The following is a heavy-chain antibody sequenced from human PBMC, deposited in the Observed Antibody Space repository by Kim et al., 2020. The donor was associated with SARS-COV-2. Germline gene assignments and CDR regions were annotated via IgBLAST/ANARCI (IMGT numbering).Heavy chain of an antibody. Sequence: GGSLRLSCAASGFTFDDYAMHWVRQAPGKGLEWVSGISWNSGSIGYADSVKGRFTISRDNAKNSLYLQMNSLRAEDTALYYCAKDKEQWLQSPVNYWGQGTLVTVSS. CDR2: ISWNSGSI. CDR3: AKDKEQWLQSPVNY. J-gene: IGHJ4*02. V-gene: IGHV3-9*01. CDR1: GFTFDDYA. D-gene: IGHD6-19*01.